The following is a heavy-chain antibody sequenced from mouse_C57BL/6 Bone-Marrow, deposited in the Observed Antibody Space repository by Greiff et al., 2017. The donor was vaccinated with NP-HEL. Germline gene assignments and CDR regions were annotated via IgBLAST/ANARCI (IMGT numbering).Heavy chain of an antibody. J-gene: IGHJ3*01. V-gene: IGHV5-6*01. Sequence: EVKVVESGGDLVKPGGSLKLSCAASGFTFSSYGMSWVRQTPDKRLEWVATISSGGSYTYYPDSVKGRFTISRDNAKNTLYLQMSSLKSEDTAMYYCAIQYYGSSYESWFAYWGQGTLVTVSA. CDR1: GFTFSSYG. CDR3: AIQYYGSSYESWFAY. CDR2: ISSGGSYT. D-gene: IGHD1-1*01.